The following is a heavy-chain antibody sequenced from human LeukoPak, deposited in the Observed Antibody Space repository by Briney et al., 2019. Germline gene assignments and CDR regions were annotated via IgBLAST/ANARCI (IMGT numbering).Heavy chain of an antibody. J-gene: IGHJ3*02. D-gene: IGHD6-13*01. CDR1: GGSISSYY. V-gene: IGHV4-4*07. CDR2: IYTSGST. CDR3: ARDRYSGYSSSWYESYAFDI. Sequence: SETLSLTCTVSGGSISSYYWSWIRQPAGKGLEWIGRIYTSGSTNYNPSLKSRVTMSVDTSKNQFSLKLSSVTAADTAVYYCARDRYSGYSSSWYESYAFDIWGQGTMVTVSS.